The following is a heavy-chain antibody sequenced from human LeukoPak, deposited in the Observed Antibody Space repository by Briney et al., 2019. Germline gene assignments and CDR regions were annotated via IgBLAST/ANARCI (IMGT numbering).Heavy chain of an antibody. J-gene: IGHJ6*03. CDR3: ARDGPPEYYYDSSGYRYYYYYMDV. CDR2: ISSSGSTI. Sequence: GGSLRLSCAASGFTFSSYSMNWVRQAPGKGLEWVSYISSSGSTIYYADSVKGRFTISRDNAKNSLYLQMNSLRAEDTAVYYCARDGPPEYYYDSSGYRYYYYYMDVWGKGTTVTVSS. D-gene: IGHD3-22*01. V-gene: IGHV3-48*01. CDR1: GFTFSSYS.